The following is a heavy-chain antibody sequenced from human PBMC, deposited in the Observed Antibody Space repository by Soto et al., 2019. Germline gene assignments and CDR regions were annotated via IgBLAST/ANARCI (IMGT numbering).Heavy chain of an antibody. CDR1: GFTFSSYA. CDR2: ISGSGGST. CDR3: AKGYYYDFWSGYAFDI. J-gene: IGHJ3*02. V-gene: IGHV3-23*01. Sequence: GGSLRLSCAASGFTFSSYAMSWVRQAPGKGLEWVSAISGSGGSTYYADSVKGRFTISRDNSKNTLYLQMNSLRAEDTAVYYCAKGYYYDFWSGYAFDIWGQGTMVTVSS. D-gene: IGHD3-3*01.